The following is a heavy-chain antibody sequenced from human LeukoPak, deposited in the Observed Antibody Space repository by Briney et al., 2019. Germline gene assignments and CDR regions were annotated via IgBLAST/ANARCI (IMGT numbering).Heavy chain of an antibody. V-gene: IGHV3-30*04. D-gene: IGHD2-21*02. CDR1: GFTFSSYA. CDR3: ARPNVVVTATIDY. Sequence: GRSLRLSCAASGFTFSSYAMHWVRQAPGKGLEWVAVISYDGSSKYYADSVKGRFTISRDNSKNTLYLQMNNQRAEDTAVYYCARPNVVVTATIDYWGQGTLVTVSS. CDR2: ISYDGSSK. J-gene: IGHJ4*02.